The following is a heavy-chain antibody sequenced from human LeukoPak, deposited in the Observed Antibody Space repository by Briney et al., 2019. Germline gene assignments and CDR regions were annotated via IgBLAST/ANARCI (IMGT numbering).Heavy chain of an antibody. CDR3: ARRKVGANAFDI. J-gene: IGHJ3*02. CDR2: VNPNSGGT. V-gene: IGHV1-2*02. CDR1: GYTFTGYY. D-gene: IGHD1-26*01. Sequence: ASVKVSCKASGYTFTGYYMHWVRQAPGQGLEWMGWVNPNSGGTNYAQKFQGRVTMTRDTSISTAYMELSRLRSDDTAVYYCARRKVGANAFDIWGQGTMVTVSS.